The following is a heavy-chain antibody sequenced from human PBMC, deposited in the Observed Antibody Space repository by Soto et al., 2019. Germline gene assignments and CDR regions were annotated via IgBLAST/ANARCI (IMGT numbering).Heavy chain of an antibody. V-gene: IGHV1-69*08. CDR1: GGTFSSYT. J-gene: IGHJ4*02. CDR3: AGDGGSYSYYFDY. Sequence: QVQLVQSGAEVKKPGSSVKVSCKASGGTFSSYTISWVRQAPGQGLEWMGRIIPILGIANYAQKFQGRVTITADKSTSTAYMELSSLRSEDTAVYYCAGDGGSYSYYFDYWGQGTLVTVSS. D-gene: IGHD2-21*01. CDR2: IIPILGIA.